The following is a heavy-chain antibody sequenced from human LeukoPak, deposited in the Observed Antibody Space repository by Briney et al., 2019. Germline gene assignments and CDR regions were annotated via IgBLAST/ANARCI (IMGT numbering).Heavy chain of an antibody. D-gene: IGHD3-10*01. CDR1: GFTVSSNY. Sequence: GGSLRLSCAASGFTVSSNYMSWVRQAPGKGLEWVANIKQDGSEKYYVDSVKGRFTISRDNAKNSLYLQMNSLRVEDTAVYYCARDRVSGSGSIDYWGQGTLVTVSS. CDR3: ARDRVSGSGSIDY. J-gene: IGHJ4*02. V-gene: IGHV3-7*01. CDR2: IKQDGSEK.